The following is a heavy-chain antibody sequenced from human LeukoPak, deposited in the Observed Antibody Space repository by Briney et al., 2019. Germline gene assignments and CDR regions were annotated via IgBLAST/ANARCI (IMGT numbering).Heavy chain of an antibody. CDR3: AKSNYYDSSGYYYVSYFDY. J-gene: IGHJ4*02. Sequence: GGSLRLSCAASGFTFSSYAMSWVRQAPGKGLEWVSAISGSGGSTYYADSVKGRFTISRDNSKNTLYLQMNSLGAEDTAVYYCAKSNYYDSSGYYYVSYFDYWGQGTLVTVSS. CDR1: GFTFSSYA. V-gene: IGHV3-23*01. CDR2: ISGSGGST. D-gene: IGHD3-22*01.